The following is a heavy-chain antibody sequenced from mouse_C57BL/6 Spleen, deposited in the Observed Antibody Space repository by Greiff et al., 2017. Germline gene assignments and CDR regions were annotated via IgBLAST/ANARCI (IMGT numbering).Heavy chain of an antibody. V-gene: IGHV1-50*01. D-gene: IGHD1-1*01. Sequence: QVQLQQPGAELVKPGASVKLSCKASGYTFTSYWMQWVKQRPGQGLEWIGEIDPSDSYTNYSQKFKGKATLTVDTSSSTAYMQLSSLTSEDSAVYYCAFGSPFDYWGLGTTLTVSS. CDR1: GYTFTSYW. CDR2: IDPSDSYT. CDR3: AFGSPFDY. J-gene: IGHJ2*01.